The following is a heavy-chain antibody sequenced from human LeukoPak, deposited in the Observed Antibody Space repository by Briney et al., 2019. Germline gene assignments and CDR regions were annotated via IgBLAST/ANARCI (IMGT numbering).Heavy chain of an antibody. CDR2: IYYSGST. D-gene: IGHD6-19*01. CDR3: ARVVHSSGWFSLSYYYYYMDV. J-gene: IGHJ6*03. CDR1: GGSFSGYY. V-gene: IGHV4-59*01. Sequence: PSETLSLTCAVYGGSFSGYYWSWIRQPPGKGLEWIGYIYYSGSTNYNPSLKSRVTISVDTSKNQFSLKLSSVTAADTAVYYCARVVHSSGWFSLSYYYYYMDVWGKGTTVTISS.